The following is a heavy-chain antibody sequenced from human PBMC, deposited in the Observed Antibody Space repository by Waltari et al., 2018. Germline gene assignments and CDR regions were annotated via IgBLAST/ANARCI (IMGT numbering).Heavy chain of an antibody. J-gene: IGHJ6*02. CDR1: GYTFTGYY. D-gene: IGHD3-10*01. CDR3: ARAGLIVSRGGLPYYYYGMDV. Sequence: QVQLLQSGAEVKKPGDSVRVSCKASGYTFTGYYMNWVRQAPGQGLEWMGWSNPHSGGTHFAQNFQGWVTLTRDTSINTAYMELSRVRPNDTAVYYCARAGLIVSRGGLPYYYYGMDVWGQGTTVIVSS. V-gene: IGHV1-2*04. CDR2: SNPHSGGT.